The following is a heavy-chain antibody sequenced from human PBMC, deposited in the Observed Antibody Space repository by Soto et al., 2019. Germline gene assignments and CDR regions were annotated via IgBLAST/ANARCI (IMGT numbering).Heavy chain of an antibody. Sequence: SETLSLTCTVSGGSISSYYWSWIRQPPGKXQEWIGYIYYSGSTNYNPSLKSRVTISVDTSKNQFSLKLSSVTAADTAVYYCARIGGWYDSSGYYWGFDAFDFWGQGPMVTVSS. J-gene: IGHJ3*01. V-gene: IGHV4-59*01. D-gene: IGHD3-22*01. CDR1: GGSISSYY. CDR2: IYYSGST. CDR3: ARIGGWYDSSGYYWGFDAFDF.